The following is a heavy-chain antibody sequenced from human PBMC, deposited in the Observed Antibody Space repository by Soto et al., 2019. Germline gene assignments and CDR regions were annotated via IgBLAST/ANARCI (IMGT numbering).Heavy chain of an antibody. CDR1: GFTFSSYW. J-gene: IGHJ4*02. D-gene: IGHD3-16*01. Sequence: EVQLVESGGGLVQPGGSLRLSCAASGFTFSSYWMHWVRQDPGKGLVWVSSIKTDGTSTQYADSVKGRFTVSRDNAKKTRDLERNSLGAEDAAVCDCAKDLSWGQCDYWGQGTQVTVSS. CDR3: AKDLSWGQCDY. V-gene: IGHV3-74*03. CDR2: IKTDGTST.